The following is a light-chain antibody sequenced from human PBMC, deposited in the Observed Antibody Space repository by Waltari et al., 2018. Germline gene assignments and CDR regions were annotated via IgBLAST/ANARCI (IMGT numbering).Light chain of an antibody. J-gene: IGKJ1*01. V-gene: IGKV6-21*02. CDR2: YAS. CDR3: HQSSGLPWT. Sequence: TCRDSQSIGSSLHWYQQKPDQSPKLLIKYASQSISGVPSRFSGSGSGTDFTLTINSLEAEDGATYYCHQSSGLPWTFGQGTKVEIK. CDR1: QSIGSS.